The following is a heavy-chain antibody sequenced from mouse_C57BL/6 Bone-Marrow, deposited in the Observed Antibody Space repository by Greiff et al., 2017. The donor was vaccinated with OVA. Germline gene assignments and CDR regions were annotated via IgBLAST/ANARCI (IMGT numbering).Heavy chain of an antibody. D-gene: IGHD2-1*01. CDR3: ARGLLLGFAY. Sequence: EVKLQESEGGLVQPGSSMKLSCTASGFTFSDYYMAWVRQVPEKGLEWVANINYDGSSTYYLDSLKSRFIISRDNAKNILYLQMSSLKSEDTATYYCARGLLLGFAYWGQGTLVTVSA. CDR1: GFTFSDYY. J-gene: IGHJ3*01. CDR2: INYDGSST. V-gene: IGHV5-16*01.